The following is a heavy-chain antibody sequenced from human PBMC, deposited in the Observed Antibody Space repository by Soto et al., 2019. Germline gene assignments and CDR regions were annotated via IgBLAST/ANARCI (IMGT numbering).Heavy chain of an antibody. CDR2: IIPIFGTA. V-gene: IGHV1-69*12. Sequence: QVQLVQSGAEVKKPGSSVKVSCKASGGTFSSYAISWVRQAPGQGLEWMGGIIPIFGTANYAQKFQGRVTITADEHTSTAYRELSSLRSEDTAVYYCAREGYCISTSCYSGPYYYYYGMDVWGQGTTVTVSS. D-gene: IGHD2-2*01. CDR1: GGTFSSYA. J-gene: IGHJ6*02. CDR3: AREGYCISTSCYSGPYYYYYGMDV.